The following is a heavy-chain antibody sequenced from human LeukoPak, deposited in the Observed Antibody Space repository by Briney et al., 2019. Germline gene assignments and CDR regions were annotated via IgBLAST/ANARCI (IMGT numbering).Heavy chain of an antibody. D-gene: IGHD3-3*01. CDR1: GYTFTSYY. V-gene: IGHV1-46*01. CDR3: AREYDFWSGYYPALDY. Sequence: ASVKVSCKASGYTFTSYYMHWVQQAPGQGLEWMGIINPSGGSTSYAQKFQGRVTMTRDMSTSTVYMELSSLRSEDTAVYYCAREYDFWSGYYPALDYWGQGTLVTVSS. J-gene: IGHJ4*02. CDR2: INPSGGST.